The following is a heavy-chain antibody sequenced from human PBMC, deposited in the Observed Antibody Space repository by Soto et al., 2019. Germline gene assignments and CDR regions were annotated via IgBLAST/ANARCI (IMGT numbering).Heavy chain of an antibody. CDR2: IIPIFGTP. Sequence: QVQLVQSGAEVKKPGSSVKVSCKASGCTFSDYAISWLRQAPGLGLEWMGGIIPIFGTPNYGQKFQGRVTSTADESTNTAHMELSSMRFDDPALYYRARGAVTMTRGVSLNYWGQGPLVTVYS. J-gene: IGHJ4*02. CDR1: GCTFSDYA. D-gene: IGHD3-10*01. CDR3: ARGAVTMTRGVSLNY. V-gene: IGHV1-69*01.